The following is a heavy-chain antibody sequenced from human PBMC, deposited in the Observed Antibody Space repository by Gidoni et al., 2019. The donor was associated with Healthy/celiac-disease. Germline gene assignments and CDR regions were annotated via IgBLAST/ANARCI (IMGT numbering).Heavy chain of an antibody. CDR3: ARDIAAFNRAAGDYYYYGMDV. Sequence: QVQLVQSGAEVKKPGSSVKVSCKASGGTFSSYAISWVRQAPGQGLEWMGGIIPIFGTANYAQKFQGRVTITADESTSTAYMELSSLRSEDTAVYYCARDIAAFNRAAGDYYYYGMDVWGQGTTVTVSS. J-gene: IGHJ6*02. CDR2: IIPIFGTA. D-gene: IGHD2-15*01. CDR1: GGTFSSYA. V-gene: IGHV1-69*01.